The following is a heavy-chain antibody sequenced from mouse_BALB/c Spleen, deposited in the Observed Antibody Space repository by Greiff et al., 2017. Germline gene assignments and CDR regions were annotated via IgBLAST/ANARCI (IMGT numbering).Heavy chain of an antibody. D-gene: IGHD1-2*01. V-gene: IGHV5-6-3*01. J-gene: IGHJ3*01. CDR1: GFTFSSYG. CDR2: INSNGGST. Sequence: EVKLVESGGGLVQPGGSLKLSCAASGFTFSSYGMSWVRQTPDKRLELVATINSNGGSTYYPDSVKGRFTISRDNAKNTLYLQMSSLKSEDTAMYYCARDGGYYGRGFAYWGQGTLVTVSA. CDR3: ARDGGYYGRGFAY.